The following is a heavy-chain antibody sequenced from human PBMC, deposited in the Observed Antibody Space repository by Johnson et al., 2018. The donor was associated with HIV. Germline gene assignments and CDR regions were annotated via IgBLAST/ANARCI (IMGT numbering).Heavy chain of an antibody. CDR2: IYTGGRT. Sequence: VQLVESGGGLVQPGGSLRLSCAASAFTVSDNYLSWVRQAPGKGLEWVSVIYTGGRTYYADSVTGRFTISRDNSKNTLYLQMNSLRVEDTAVYYCASSYSESYAFDIWGQGTMVTVSS. J-gene: IGHJ3*02. CDR1: AFTVSDNY. CDR3: ASSYSESYAFDI. D-gene: IGHD3-10*01. V-gene: IGHV3-66*01.